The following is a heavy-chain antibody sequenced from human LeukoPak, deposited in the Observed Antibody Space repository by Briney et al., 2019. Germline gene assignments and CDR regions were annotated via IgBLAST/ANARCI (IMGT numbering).Heavy chain of an antibody. CDR2: ISYDGSNK. CDR3: ARDLSGYEGATQD. CDR1: GFTFSSYA. Sequence: PGGSLRLSCAASGFTFSSYAMHLVRQAPGKGLEWVAVISYDGSNKYYADSVKGRFTISRDNSKNTLYLQMNSLRAEDTAVYYCARDLSGYEGATQDWGQGTLVTVSS. J-gene: IGHJ4*02. V-gene: IGHV3-30-3*01. D-gene: IGHD5-12*01.